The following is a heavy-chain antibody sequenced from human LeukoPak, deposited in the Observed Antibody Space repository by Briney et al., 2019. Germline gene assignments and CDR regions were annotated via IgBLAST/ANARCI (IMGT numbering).Heavy chain of an antibody. CDR2: MNPNSGNT. J-gene: IGHJ4*02. V-gene: IGHV1-8*01. D-gene: IGHD4-17*01. CDR3: ARRNDNYGDYEDY. CDR1: GYTFTSYD. Sequence: ASVKASCKASGYTFTSYDINWVRQATGQGLEWMGWMNPNSGNTGYAQKFQGRVTMTRNTSISTAYMELSSLRSEDTAVYYCARRNDNYGDYEDYWGQGTLVTVSS.